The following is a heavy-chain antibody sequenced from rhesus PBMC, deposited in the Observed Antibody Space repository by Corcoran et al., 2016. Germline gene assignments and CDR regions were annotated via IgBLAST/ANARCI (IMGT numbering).Heavy chain of an antibody. J-gene: IGHJ4*01. V-gene: IGHV4-160*01. CDR3: ARQGVAATLFDY. Sequence: QVQLQQWGEGLVKPSETLSLTCAVYGGSISSNYWSLIRQPPGKGLEWIGRIRSGGSTNYNPSLKSRVTISIDTSKNQFSLKLSSVTAADTAVYYCARQGVAATLFDYWGQGVLVTVSS. D-gene: IGHD4-29*01. CDR1: GGSISSNY. CDR2: IRSGGST.